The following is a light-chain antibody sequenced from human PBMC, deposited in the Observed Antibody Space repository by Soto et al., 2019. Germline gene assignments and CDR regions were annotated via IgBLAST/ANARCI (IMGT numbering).Light chain of an antibody. CDR3: SSYTSSSTGV. CDR2: DAS. CDR1: SSDVGGYNY. J-gene: IGLJ1*01. Sequence: HSALTQPASVSGSPGQSITISCTGTSSDVGGYNYVSWYQQHPGKAPKLMIYDASNRPSGVSNRFSGSKSGNTASLTISGLQAEDEADYYCSSYTSSSTGVFGTGTKLTVL. V-gene: IGLV2-14*01.